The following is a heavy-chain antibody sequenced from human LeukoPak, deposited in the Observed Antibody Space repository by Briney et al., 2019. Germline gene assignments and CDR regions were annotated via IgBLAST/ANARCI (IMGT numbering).Heavy chain of an antibody. CDR3: AREPLRYSSSSYYFDY. D-gene: IGHD6-6*01. J-gene: IGHJ4*02. V-gene: IGHV4-59*01. CDR1: GGSISTYY. CDR2: IDYSGST. Sequence: SETLSLTCTVSGGSISTYYWSWIRQPPGKGLEWIGYIDYSGSTNHNPSLKSRVTISVDTSKNQFSLKLSSMTAADTAVYYCAREPLRYSSSSYYFDYWGQGTLVTVSS.